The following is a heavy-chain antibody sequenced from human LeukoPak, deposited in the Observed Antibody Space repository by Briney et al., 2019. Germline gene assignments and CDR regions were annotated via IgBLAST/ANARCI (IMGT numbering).Heavy chain of an antibody. D-gene: IGHD6-6*01. Sequence: ASVKVSCKASGYTFTSYAMNWVRQATGQGLEWMGWMNPNSGNTGYAQKFQGRVTITRNTSISTAYMELSSLRSEDTAVYYCARVRAARPRYYFDYWGQGTLVTVSS. CDR3: ARVRAARPRYYFDY. CDR1: GYTFTSYA. J-gene: IGHJ4*02. V-gene: IGHV1-8*03. CDR2: MNPNSGNT.